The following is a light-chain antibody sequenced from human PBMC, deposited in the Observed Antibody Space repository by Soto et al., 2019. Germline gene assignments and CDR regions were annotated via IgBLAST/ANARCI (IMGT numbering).Light chain of an antibody. J-gene: IGLJ1*01. CDR1: SSDVGGYKY. CDR3: SSYTSSSTRV. Sequence: QSVLTQPASVSGSPGQSITISCTGTSSDVGGYKYVSWYQQHPGKAPKLMIYDIRNRPSGVSNRFSGSKSGNTASLTISGLQAEDEAEYYCSSYTSSSTRVFGTGTKVTVL. CDR2: DIR. V-gene: IGLV2-14*03.